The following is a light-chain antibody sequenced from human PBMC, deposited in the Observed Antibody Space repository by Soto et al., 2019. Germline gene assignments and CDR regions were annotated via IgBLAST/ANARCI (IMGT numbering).Light chain of an antibody. Sequence: QSVLTQPPSASGTPGQRVTISCSGSTSNIGFNYVYWYQQLPGTAPKLLIYTNNQRPSGVPDRFSGSKSGTSASLAISGLRSEDEADYYCAAWDDSLSGWVFGGGTQLTVL. J-gene: IGLJ3*02. CDR2: TNN. CDR3: AAWDDSLSGWV. CDR1: TSNIGFNY. V-gene: IGLV1-47*02.